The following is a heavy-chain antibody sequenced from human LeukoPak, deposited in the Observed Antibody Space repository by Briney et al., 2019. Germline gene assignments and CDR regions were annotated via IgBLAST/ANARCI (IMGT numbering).Heavy chain of an antibody. Sequence: AASVKVSCKASGYTFTSYAMNWVRQAPGQGLEWLGWINTNTGNPTYAQGFTGRFVFSLDTSVSTAYLQISSLKAEDTAVYYCARYDSSGYYPSSYCYYYYMDVWGKGTTVTVSS. CDR3: ARYDSSGYYPSSYCYYYYMDV. J-gene: IGHJ6*03. CDR2: INTNTGNP. D-gene: IGHD3-22*01. V-gene: IGHV7-4-1*02. CDR1: GYTFTSYA.